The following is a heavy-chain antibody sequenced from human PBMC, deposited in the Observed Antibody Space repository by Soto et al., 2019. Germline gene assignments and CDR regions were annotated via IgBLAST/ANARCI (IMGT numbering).Heavy chain of an antibody. V-gene: IGHV3-33*01. J-gene: IGHJ4*02. CDR3: ATGSYGDYGYYFDY. CDR2: IWYDGSNK. Sequence: QVQLVESGGGVVQPGRSLRLSCAASGFTFSSYGMHWVRQAPGKGLEWVAVIWYDGSNKYYADSVKGRFTISRDNSKNTLYLQMNSLRAEDTAVYYCATGSYGDYGYYFDYWGQGTLVTFSS. CDR1: GFTFSSYG. D-gene: IGHD4-17*01.